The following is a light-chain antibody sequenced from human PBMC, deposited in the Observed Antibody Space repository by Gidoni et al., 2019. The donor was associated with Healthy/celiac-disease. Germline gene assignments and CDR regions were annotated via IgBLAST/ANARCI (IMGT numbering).Light chain of an antibody. CDR2: DVS. V-gene: IGLV2-14*03. CDR3: SSYTSSSTRV. CDR1: SSDIGGYNY. J-gene: IGLJ2*01. Sequence: PGQSITISCTGTSSDIGGYNYVSWYQHHPGKAPKLMIYDVSNRPSGVSNRFSGSKSGNTASLTISGLQAEDEADYYCSSYTSSSTRVFGGGTKLTVL.